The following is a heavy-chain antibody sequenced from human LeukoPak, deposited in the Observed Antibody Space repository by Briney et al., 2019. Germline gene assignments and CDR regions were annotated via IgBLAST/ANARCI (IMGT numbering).Heavy chain of an antibody. Sequence: SVKVSCKASGGTFSSYAISWVRQAPGQGLEWMGGIIPIFGTADYAQKFQGRVTITTDESTSTAYMELSSLRSEDTAVYYCAREKNYYDSSGYYLVLTGGFDYWGQGTLVTVSS. V-gene: IGHV1-69*05. CDR1: GGTFSSYA. CDR2: IIPIFGTA. CDR3: AREKNYYDSSGYYLVLTGGFDY. D-gene: IGHD3-22*01. J-gene: IGHJ4*02.